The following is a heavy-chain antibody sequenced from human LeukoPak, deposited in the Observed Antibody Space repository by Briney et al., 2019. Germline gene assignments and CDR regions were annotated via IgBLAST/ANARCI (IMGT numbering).Heavy chain of an antibody. CDR3: ARGGIWYPDY. Sequence: PGGSLRLSCAASGFTFDDYGMIWVRQAAGKGLEWVSRINLNGGDTRYADSVKGRSTISRDNAKNSLYLQMNSLRGEDTAFYYCARGGIWYPDYWGQGTLVTVSS. D-gene: IGHD2/OR15-2a*01. CDR1: GFTFDDYG. CDR2: INLNGGDT. V-gene: IGHV3-20*04. J-gene: IGHJ4*02.